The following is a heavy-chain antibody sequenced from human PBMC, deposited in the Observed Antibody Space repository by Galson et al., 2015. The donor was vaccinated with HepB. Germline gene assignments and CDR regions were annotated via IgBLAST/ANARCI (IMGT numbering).Heavy chain of an antibody. J-gene: IGHJ5*02. CDR2: INWNGGST. V-gene: IGHV3-20*01. CDR1: GFTFDDYG. D-gene: IGHD3-22*01. CDR3: ARDKHYYDSTPGNWFDP. Sequence: SLRLSCAASGFTFDDYGMSWVRQAPGKGLKWVSSINWNGGSTGYADSVKGRFSISRDNAKNSLYLQMNSLRAEDTALYHCARDKHYYDSTPGNWFDPWGQGTLVTVSS.